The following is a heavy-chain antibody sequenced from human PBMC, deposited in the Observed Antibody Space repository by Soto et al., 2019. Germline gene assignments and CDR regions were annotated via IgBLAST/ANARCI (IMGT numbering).Heavy chain of an antibody. J-gene: IGHJ3*02. V-gene: IGHV1-18*01. Sequence: ASVKVSCKASGYTFTSYGISWVRQAPGQGFEWMGWISAYNGNTNYAQKLQGRVTMTTDTSTSTAYMELRSLRSDDTAVYYCARVGRITIFGVVPGADIWGQGTMVTVSS. CDR1: GYTFTSYG. CDR3: ARVGRITIFGVVPGADI. D-gene: IGHD3-3*01. CDR2: ISAYNGNT.